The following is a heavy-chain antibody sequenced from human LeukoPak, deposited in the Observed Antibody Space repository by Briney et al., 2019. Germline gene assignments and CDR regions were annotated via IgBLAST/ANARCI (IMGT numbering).Heavy chain of an antibody. V-gene: IGHV3-30*18. Sequence: GGSLRLSCAAPGFTFSSYGMHWVRQAPGKGLEWVAVILYDGSNKYYADSVKGRFTISRDNSKSTLYLQMNSLRAEDTAVYYCAKDVGSYSYGYWGIDYWGQGTLVTVSS. CDR3: AKDVGSYSYGYWGIDY. CDR2: ILYDGSNK. CDR1: GFTFSSYG. D-gene: IGHD5-18*01. J-gene: IGHJ4*02.